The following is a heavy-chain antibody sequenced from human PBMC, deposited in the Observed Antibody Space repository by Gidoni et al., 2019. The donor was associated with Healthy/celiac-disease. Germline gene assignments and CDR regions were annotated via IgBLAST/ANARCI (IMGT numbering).Heavy chain of an antibody. D-gene: IGHD2-21*02. Sequence: QVQLVQSGAEVKKPGSSVKASCKASGGTLRSYAISWVRRAPGQGLEVMGRIIPILGIANYAQKFQGRVTITADKSTSTAYMELSSLRSEDTAVYYCARWGTPLAYCGGDCFSWFDPWGQGTLVTVSS. CDR3: ARWGTPLAYCGGDCFSWFDP. CDR1: GGTLRSYA. J-gene: IGHJ5*02. V-gene: IGHV1-69*04. CDR2: IIPILGIA.